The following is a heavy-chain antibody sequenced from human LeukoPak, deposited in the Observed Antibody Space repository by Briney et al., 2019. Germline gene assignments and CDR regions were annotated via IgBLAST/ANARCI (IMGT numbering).Heavy chain of an antibody. D-gene: IGHD6-19*01. CDR1: GFTFDDYA. CDR3: ARDQSSGWDWYFDL. V-gene: IGHV3-43*02. CDR2: ISGDGGST. Sequence: GGSLRLSCAASGFTFDDYAMHWVRQAPGKGLEWVSLISGDGGSTYYADSVKGRFTISRDNAKNSLYLQMNSLRAEDTAVYYCARDQSSGWDWYFDLWGRGTLVTVSS. J-gene: IGHJ2*01.